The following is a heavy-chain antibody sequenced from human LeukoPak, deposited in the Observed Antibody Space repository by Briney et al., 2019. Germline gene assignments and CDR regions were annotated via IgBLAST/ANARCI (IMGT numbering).Heavy chain of an antibody. Sequence: GGSLRLSCAASGFTFTSYSMNWVRQAPGKGLEWVSTISGGGGSTYYADSVKGRFTISRDNSKNTLYLQVNSLRAEDTAVYYCAKGGKWDVTPFDYWGQGTLVIVSS. CDR2: ISGGGGST. CDR3: AKGGKWDVTPFDY. D-gene: IGHD1-26*01. CDR1: GFTFTSYS. J-gene: IGHJ4*02. V-gene: IGHV3-23*01.